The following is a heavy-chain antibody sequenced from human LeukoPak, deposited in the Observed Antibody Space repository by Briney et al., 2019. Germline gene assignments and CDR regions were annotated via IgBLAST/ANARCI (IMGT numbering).Heavy chain of an antibody. CDR2: IYTSGST. CDR3: ARVGRYDFWSGPYDY. V-gene: IGHV4-61*02. J-gene: IGHJ4*02. D-gene: IGHD3-3*01. CDR1: GGSISSGSYY. Sequence: NPSETLSLTCTVSGGSISSGSYYWSWIRQPAGKGLEWIGRIYTSGSTNYNPSLKSRVTISVDTSKNQFSLKLSSVTAADTAVYYCARVGRYDFWSGPYDYWGQGTLVTVSS.